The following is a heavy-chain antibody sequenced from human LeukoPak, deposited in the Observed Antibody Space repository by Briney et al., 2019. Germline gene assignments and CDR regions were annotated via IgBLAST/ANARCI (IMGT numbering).Heavy chain of an antibody. Sequence: SVKVSCKASGGTFSSYAISWVRQAPGQGLEWMGRIIPILGIANYAQKFQGRVTITADKFTSTAYMELSSLRSEDTAVYYCARGPYSSSNWFDPWGQGTLVTVSS. J-gene: IGHJ5*02. CDR1: GGTFSSYA. D-gene: IGHD6-19*01. V-gene: IGHV1-69*04. CDR2: IIPILGIA. CDR3: ARGPYSSSNWFDP.